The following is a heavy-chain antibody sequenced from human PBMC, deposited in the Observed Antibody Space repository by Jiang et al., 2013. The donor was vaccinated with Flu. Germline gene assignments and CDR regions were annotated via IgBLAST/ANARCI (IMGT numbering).Heavy chain of an antibody. V-gene: IGHV7-4-1*02. J-gene: IGHJ4*02. D-gene: IGHD6-19*01. Sequence: GYTLTTYAMNWVRQAPGQGLEWMGRINTNTGNPKYAQGFTGRFVFSLDTSVSTAYLQISSLKAEDTAVYYCARGGRAGSSGWYDYFEYWGQGTLVTVSS. CDR1: GYTLTTYA. CDR2: INTNTGNP. CDR3: ARGGRAGSSGWYDYFEY.